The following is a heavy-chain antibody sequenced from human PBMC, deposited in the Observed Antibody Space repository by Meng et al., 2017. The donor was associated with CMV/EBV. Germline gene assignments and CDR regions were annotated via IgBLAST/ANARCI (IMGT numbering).Heavy chain of an antibody. D-gene: IGHD6-13*01. V-gene: IGHV4-39*07. CDR2: IYYSGST. Sequence: QLQLPESGPGLVKPSETLPLTCTASGGSISSSSYYWGWIRQPPGKGLEWIGSIYYSGSTYYNPSLKSRVTISVDTSKNQFSLKLSSVTAADTAVYYCARGGIAAAGLHWGQGTLVTVSS. J-gene: IGHJ4*02. CDR3: ARGGIAAAGLH. CDR1: GGSISSSSYY.